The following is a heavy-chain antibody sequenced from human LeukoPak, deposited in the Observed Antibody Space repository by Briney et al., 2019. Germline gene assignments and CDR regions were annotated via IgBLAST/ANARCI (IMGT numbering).Heavy chain of an antibody. D-gene: IGHD1-20*01. J-gene: IGHJ4*02. CDR1: GXSISSTSYY. CDR2: IYYSGST. V-gene: IGHV4-61*05. Sequence: SETXSLTXTVSGXSISSTSYYWGWIRQPPGXXLXWIXYIYYSGSTNYNPSLKSRVTISVDTSMNQFSLKLSSVTAADTAVYYCARTGITGTTRPYYFDYWGQGTLVTVSS. CDR3: ARTGITGTTRPYYFDY.